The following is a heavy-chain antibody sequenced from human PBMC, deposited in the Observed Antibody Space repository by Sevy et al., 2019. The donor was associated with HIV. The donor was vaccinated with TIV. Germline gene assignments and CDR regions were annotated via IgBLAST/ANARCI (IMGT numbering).Heavy chain of an antibody. D-gene: IGHD6-13*01. V-gene: IGHV3-7*01. CDR2: INQDGSVK. CDR1: GFSLNNYW. Sequence: GGSLRLSCVASGFSLNNYWMNWVRQAPGKGLEWVANINQDGSVKYYVDSVRGRFTISRDNARNLEFLQMSSLRVDDSALYYCVRAIAKDGSFWGQGTLVTVSS. CDR3: VRAIAKDGSF. J-gene: IGHJ4*02.